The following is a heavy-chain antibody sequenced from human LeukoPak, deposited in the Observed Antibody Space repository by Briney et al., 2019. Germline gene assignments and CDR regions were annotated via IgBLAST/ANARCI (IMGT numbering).Heavy chain of an antibody. J-gene: IGHJ4*02. V-gene: IGHV4-39*01. CDR3: ARHLGGNPDFDY. CDR2: IYYSGST. Sequence: SETLSLTCTVSGGSISSSSYYWGWIRQPPGKGLEWIGSIYYSGSTYYNPSLKSRVTMSVDTPKNQFSLKLSSVTAADTAVYYCARHLGGNPDFDYWGQGTLVTVSS. CDR1: GGSISSSSYY.